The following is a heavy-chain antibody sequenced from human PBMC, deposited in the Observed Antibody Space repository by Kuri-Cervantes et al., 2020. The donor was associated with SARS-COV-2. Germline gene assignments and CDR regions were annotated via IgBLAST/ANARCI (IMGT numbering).Heavy chain of an antibody. CDR1: GFTFGDYA. J-gene: IGHJ4*02. D-gene: IGHD3-3*01. CDR2: IRSKAYGGTT. Sequence: GGSLRLSGTASGFTFGDYAMSWVGQAPGKGLEWVGFIRSKAYGGTTEYAASVKGRFTISRDDSKSIAYLQMNSLKTEDTAVYYCTRDDFWSGYYSYWGQGTLVTVSS. CDR3: TRDDFWSGYYSY. V-gene: IGHV3-49*04.